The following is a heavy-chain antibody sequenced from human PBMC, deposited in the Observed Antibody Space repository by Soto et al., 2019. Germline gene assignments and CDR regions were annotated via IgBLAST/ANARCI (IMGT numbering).Heavy chain of an antibody. CDR2: ISASGGTT. V-gene: IGHV3-23*01. J-gene: IGHJ4*02. Sequence: GWSLRLSCAASVFTFISYAMSWVSQAPGKGLEWVSSISASGGTTYYADSVKGRFTISRDNSKNTLYLQMNSLRAEDTALYYCARGRGGSGSYYAPFDYWGQGTLVTVSS. CDR1: VFTFISYA. D-gene: IGHD1-26*01. CDR3: ARGRGGSGSYYAPFDY.